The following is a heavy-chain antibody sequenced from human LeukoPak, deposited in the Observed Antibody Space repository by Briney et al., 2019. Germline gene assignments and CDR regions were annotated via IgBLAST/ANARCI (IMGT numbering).Heavy chain of an antibody. CDR3: AREASGSYDY. V-gene: IGHV3-48*04. CDR1: GFTFSSYS. D-gene: IGHD1-26*01. CDR2: ISSSSSTI. J-gene: IGHJ4*02. Sequence: GGSLRLSCAASGFTFSSYSMNWVRQAPGKGLEWVSFISSSSSTIYYADSVKGRFTISRDNAKNSLFLQMNSLRVEDTAVYYCAREASGSYDYWGQGTLVTVSS.